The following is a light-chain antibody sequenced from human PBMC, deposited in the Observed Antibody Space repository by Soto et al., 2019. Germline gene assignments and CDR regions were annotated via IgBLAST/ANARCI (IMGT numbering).Light chain of an antibody. Sequence: IQMTQSSSSLPASVRDPVTITCRASQGIGTDLAWYKQKQGKAPKLLFYDASSLESGVPSRFSGSGSGTEFTLPISSLQPDDFATYYCQQYNSYYAFGQGTKV. V-gene: IGKV1-13*02. CDR2: DAS. J-gene: IGKJ1*01. CDR3: QQYNSYYA. CDR1: QGIGTD.